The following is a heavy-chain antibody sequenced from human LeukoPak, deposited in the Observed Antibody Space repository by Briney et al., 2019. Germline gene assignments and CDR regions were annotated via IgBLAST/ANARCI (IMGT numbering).Heavy chain of an antibody. V-gene: IGHV5-51*01. Sequence: GESLKISCKGSGYSFTNYWIGWVRQMPGKGLEWMGIIYPGDSAGDSDTRYSPSFRGQVTISADKSINTAYLQWSSLKASDTAMYYCAIFDFLFGEINNNWFDPWGQGTLVTVSS. D-gene: IGHD3-16*01. CDR2: IYPGDSAGDSDT. CDR1: GYSFTNYW. J-gene: IGHJ5*02. CDR3: AIFDFLFGEINNNWFDP.